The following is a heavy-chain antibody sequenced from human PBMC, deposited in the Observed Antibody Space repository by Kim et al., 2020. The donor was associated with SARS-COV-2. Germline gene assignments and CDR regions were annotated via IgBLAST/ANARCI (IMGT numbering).Heavy chain of an antibody. J-gene: IGHJ4*02. CDR2: IIPIFGTA. CDR1: GGTFSSYA. D-gene: IGHD3-16*02. V-gene: IGHV1-69*13. Sequence: SVKVSCKASGGTFSSYAISWVRQAPGQGLEWMGGIIPIFGTAKYAQKFQGRVTITADESTSTAYMELSSLRSEDTAVYYCARGRGSYRSPYYFDYWGQGTLVTVSS. CDR3: ARGRGSYRSPYYFDY.